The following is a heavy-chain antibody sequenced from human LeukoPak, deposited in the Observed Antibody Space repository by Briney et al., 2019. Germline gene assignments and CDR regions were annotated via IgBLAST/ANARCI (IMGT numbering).Heavy chain of an antibody. CDR2: ISYDGSNK. CDR3: ARLGRPDY. D-gene: IGHD1-1*01. J-gene: IGHJ4*02. Sequence: GGSLRLSCAASGFTFSSYAMHWVRQAPGKGLEWVAVISYDGSNKYYADSVKGRFTISRDNSKNTLYLQINSLRAEDTAVYYCARLGRPDYWGQGTLLTVSS. V-gene: IGHV3-30*01. CDR1: GFTFSSYA.